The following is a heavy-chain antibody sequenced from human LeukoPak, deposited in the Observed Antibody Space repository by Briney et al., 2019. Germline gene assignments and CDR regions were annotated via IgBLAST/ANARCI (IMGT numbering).Heavy chain of an antibody. Sequence: SETLSLICTVSGGSISSSSYYWGWIRQPPGKGLEWIGSIYYSGSTYYNPSLKSRVTISVDTSKNQFSLKLSSVTAADTAVYYCARGLGYCSSTSCWEQRRFDPWGQGTLVTVSS. CDR1: GGSISSSSYY. CDR3: ARGLGYCSSTSCWEQRRFDP. J-gene: IGHJ5*02. D-gene: IGHD2-2*01. V-gene: IGHV4-39*01. CDR2: IYYSGST.